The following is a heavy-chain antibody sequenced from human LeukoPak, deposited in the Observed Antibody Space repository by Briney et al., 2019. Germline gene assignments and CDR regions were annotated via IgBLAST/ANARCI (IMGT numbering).Heavy chain of an antibody. J-gene: IGHJ6*03. D-gene: IGHD3-3*01. CDR2: IRPSGDNT. Sequence: GGALRLSCAASGFTFSSYDMTWVRQAPGRGLEWVSSIRPSGDNTYYGDSVKGRFTISRDNAKNSLYLQMNSLRAEDTAVYHCARAFGDFWSGYYPSYYNYYMDVWGKGTTVTVSS. CDR3: ARAFGDFWSGYYPSYYNYYMDV. CDR1: GFTFSSYD. V-gene: IGHV3-21*01.